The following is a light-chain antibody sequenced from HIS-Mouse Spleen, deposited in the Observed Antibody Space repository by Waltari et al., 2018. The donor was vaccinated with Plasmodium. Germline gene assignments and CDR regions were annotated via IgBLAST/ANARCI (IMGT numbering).Light chain of an antibody. J-gene: IGLJ2*01. CDR3: QTWGTGMGV. CDR2: LNSDGSH. CDR1: SGHSSYA. V-gene: IGLV4-69*01. Sequence: QLVLTQSPSASASLGASVKLTCTLSSGHSSYAIAWHQQQPEKGPRYLMKLNSDGSHSKGDGIPDLFSGSSSGAERYLTISSRQSEDEADYYCQTWGTGMGVFGGGTKLTVL.